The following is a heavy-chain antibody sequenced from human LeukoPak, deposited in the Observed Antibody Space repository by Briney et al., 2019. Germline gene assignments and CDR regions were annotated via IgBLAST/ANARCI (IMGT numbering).Heavy chain of an antibody. J-gene: IGHJ3*01. CDR1: GFTFSTYA. CDR2: IGAEGDT. Sequence: PGGSLRLSCAASGFTFSTYAMSWVRQAPGKGLQWVAFIGAEGDTYYAESVKGRFTVSRDNSRNTIYLHLNSLTGDDTATYYCVKSATVTTRRGRFDVWGQGTMVTVSS. D-gene: IGHD4-17*01. CDR3: VKSATVTTRRGRFDV. V-gene: IGHV3-23*01.